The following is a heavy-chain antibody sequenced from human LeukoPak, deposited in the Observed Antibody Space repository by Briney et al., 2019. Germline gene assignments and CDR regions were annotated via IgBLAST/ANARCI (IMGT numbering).Heavy chain of an antibody. D-gene: IGHD3-22*01. J-gene: IGHJ4*02. CDR2: IYYSGST. Sequence: SETLSLTCTVSGGSISSYYWSWIRQPPGKGLEWIGYIYYSGSTYYNPSLKSRVTISVDTSKNQFSLKLSSVTAADTAVYYCARVKIVDYDSSGFDYWGQGTLVTVSS. V-gene: IGHV4-59*12. CDR1: GGSISSYY. CDR3: ARVKIVDYDSSGFDY.